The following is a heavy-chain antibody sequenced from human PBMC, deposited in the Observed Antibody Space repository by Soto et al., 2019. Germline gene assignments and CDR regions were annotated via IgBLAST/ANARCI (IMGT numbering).Heavy chain of an antibody. J-gene: IGHJ5*02. CDR3: AKVGLWELALRRFDP. CDR2: ISGSGGST. CDR1: GFTFSSYA. Sequence: PGGSLRLSCAASGFTFSSYAMSWVRQAPGKGLEWVSAISGSGGSTYYADSVKGRFTISRDNSKNTLYLQMNSLRAEDTAVYYCAKVGLWELALRRFDPWGQGTLVTVSS. D-gene: IGHD1-1*01. V-gene: IGHV3-23*01.